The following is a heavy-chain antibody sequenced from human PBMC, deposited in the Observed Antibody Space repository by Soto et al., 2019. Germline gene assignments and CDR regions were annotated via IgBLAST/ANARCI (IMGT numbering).Heavy chain of an antibody. V-gene: IGHV3-23*01. D-gene: IGHD5-12*01. CDR3: VKDFRGGYDWTHD. J-gene: IGHJ4*02. CDR1: GVTVSNYA. CDR2: IRGSGGPT. Sequence: EVQLLESGGDLVQPGGSLRLSCAASGVTVSNYAMSWVRQAPGQGLEWVSLIRGSGGPTNYADSVKGRFPVSRDNSKNMLFLQRNSLRAEGTAVYSCVKDFRGGYDWTHDWGQGNLVTVSS.